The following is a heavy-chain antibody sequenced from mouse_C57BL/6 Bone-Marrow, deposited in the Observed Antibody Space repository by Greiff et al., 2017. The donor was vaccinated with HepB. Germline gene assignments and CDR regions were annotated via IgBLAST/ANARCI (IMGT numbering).Heavy chain of an antibody. CDR1: GFNIKNTY. V-gene: IGHV14-3*01. CDR2: IDPANGNT. Sequence: VQLKQSVAELVRPGASVKLSCTASGFNIKNTYMHWVKQRPEQGLEWIGRIDPANGNTKYAPKFQGKATITADTSSNTAYLQRSSLTSEDTAIYYCARKAFYCGSSDYWYFDVWGTGTTVTVSS. J-gene: IGHJ1*03. D-gene: IGHD1-1*01. CDR3: ARKAFYCGSSDYWYFDV.